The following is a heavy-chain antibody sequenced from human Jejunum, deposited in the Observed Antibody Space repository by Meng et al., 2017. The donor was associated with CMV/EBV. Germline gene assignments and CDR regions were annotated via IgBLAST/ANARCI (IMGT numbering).Heavy chain of an antibody. D-gene: IGHD3-3*01. CDR2: SRRKTDNYTT. CDR3: VRELYYTLDY. Sequence: SCVVSGFTFSDYHMNWVRQAPGRGLAWVGRSRRKTDNYTTEYAASVKDRFTVSRNDSTTSVFLQMNSLQTEDSAFYYCVRELYYTLDYWGQGALVTVSS. V-gene: IGHV3-72*01. CDR1: GFTFSDYH. J-gene: IGHJ4*02.